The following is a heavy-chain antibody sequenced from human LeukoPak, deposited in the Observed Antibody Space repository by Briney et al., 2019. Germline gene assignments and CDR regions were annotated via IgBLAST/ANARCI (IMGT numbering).Heavy chain of an antibody. CDR1: GGSISSYY. J-gene: IGHJ4*02. V-gene: IGHV4-4*07. Sequence: KPSETLSLTCTVSGGSISSYYWSWIRQPAGKGLEWIGRIYTSGSTNYNPSLKSRVTMSVDTSKNQFSLKLSSVTAADTAVYYCAREQWLARSPYYFDYWGQGTLVTVSS. CDR2: IYTSGST. CDR3: AREQWLARSPYYFDY. D-gene: IGHD6-19*01.